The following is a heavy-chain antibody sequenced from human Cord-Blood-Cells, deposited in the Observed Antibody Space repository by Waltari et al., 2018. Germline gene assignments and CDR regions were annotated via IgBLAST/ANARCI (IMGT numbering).Heavy chain of an antibody. Sequence: QVQLQESGPGLVKPSETLSLTCAVSGYSISSGYYWGWIRQPPGKGLEWIGSIYHSGSTDYNPSLKSRGTISVDTSKNQFSLKLSSVTAADTAVDYCASGIIAAAGSRGANVDYWGQGTLVTVSS. V-gene: IGHV4-38-2*01. D-gene: IGHD6-13*01. J-gene: IGHJ4*02. CDR2: IYHSGST. CDR3: ASGIIAAAGSRGANVDY. CDR1: GYSISSGYY.